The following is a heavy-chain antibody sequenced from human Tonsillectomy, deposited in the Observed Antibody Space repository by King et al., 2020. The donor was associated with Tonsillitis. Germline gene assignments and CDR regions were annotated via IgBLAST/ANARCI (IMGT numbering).Heavy chain of an antibody. D-gene: IGHD3-10*02. J-gene: IGHJ4*02. CDR2: IRSKTDNYAT. CDR1: GFSISGSH. V-gene: IGHV3-73*02. CDR3: SRPSVSVHDY. Sequence: VQLVESGGGLVQPGGSLKLSCAASGFSISGSHMHWVRQASGKGLEWVAHIRSKTDNYATAYVASVKGRFTISRDDSMNMLYLQMNSLQAEDTAVYYCSRPSVSVHDYWGQGTLVTVSS.